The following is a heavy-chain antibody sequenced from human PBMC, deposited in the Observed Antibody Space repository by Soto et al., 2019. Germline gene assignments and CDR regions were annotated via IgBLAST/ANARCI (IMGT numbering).Heavy chain of an antibody. J-gene: IGHJ6*02. CDR3: TTDGYCSSTSCYASGSYYYYYGMDV. CDR1: GFTFSNAW. Sequence: GGSLRLSCAASGFTFSNAWMNWVRQAPGKGLEWVGRIKSKTDGGTTDYAAPVKGRFTISRDDSKNTLYLQMNSLKTEDTAVYYCTTDGYCSSTSCYASGSYYYYYGMDVWGQGTTVTVSS. D-gene: IGHD2-2*03. CDR2: IKSKTDGGTT. V-gene: IGHV3-15*07.